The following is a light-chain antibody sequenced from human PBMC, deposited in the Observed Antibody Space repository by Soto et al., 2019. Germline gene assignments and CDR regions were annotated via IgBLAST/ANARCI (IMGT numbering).Light chain of an antibody. CDR1: QTISSW. Sequence: DIQMTQSPSTLSASVGDRVTITCRASQTISSWLAWYQQKPGKAPKLLIYKASTLKSGVQSRFSGSGSGTEFTLTISSLQPDDFATYYCKHYNSYSEAFGQGTKVDI. CDR3: KHYNSYSEA. J-gene: IGKJ1*01. V-gene: IGKV1-5*03. CDR2: KAS.